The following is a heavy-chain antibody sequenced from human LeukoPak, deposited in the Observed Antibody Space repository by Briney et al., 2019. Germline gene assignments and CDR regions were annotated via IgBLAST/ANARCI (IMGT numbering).Heavy chain of an antibody. J-gene: IGHJ5*02. D-gene: IGHD3-16*01. CDR1: GGSISSSSYY. V-gene: IGHV4-39*07. CDR3: AREGGRRFDP. CDR2: IYYSGST. Sequence: SETLSLTCTVSGGSISSSSYYWGWIRQPPGKGLEWIGSIYYSGSTYYNPSLKSRVTISVDTSKNQFSLELSSVTAADTAVYYCAREGGRRFDPWGQGTLVTVSS.